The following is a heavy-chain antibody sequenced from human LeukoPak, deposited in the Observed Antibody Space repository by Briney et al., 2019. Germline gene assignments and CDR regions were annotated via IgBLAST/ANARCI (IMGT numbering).Heavy chain of an antibody. Sequence: SETLSLTCAVSGGSISSGHWWSWARRSPGKGLEWIGEIYHSGTTNYNPSLKSRVTLSVDKSKNQLSLKLSSVTAADTAVYYCARDRLLVTAIQDYYYYMDVWGKGTTVTISS. V-gene: IGHV4-4*02. CDR2: IYHSGTT. CDR1: GGSISSGHW. CDR3: ARDRLLVTAIQDYYYYMDV. D-gene: IGHD2-21*02. J-gene: IGHJ6*03.